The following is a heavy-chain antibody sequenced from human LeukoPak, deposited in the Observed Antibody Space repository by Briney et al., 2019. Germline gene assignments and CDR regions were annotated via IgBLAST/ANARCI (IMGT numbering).Heavy chain of an antibody. J-gene: IGHJ6*02. CDR2: ISYDGSNK. V-gene: IGHV3-30*18. D-gene: IGHD5-12*01. CDR3: AKDRVATIPKHYYYGMDV. CDR1: GFTFSSYS. Sequence: PGGSLRLSCAASGFTFSSYSMNWVRQAPGKGLEWVAVISYDGSNKYYADSVKGRFTISRDNSKNTLYLQMNSLRAEDTAVYYCAKDRVATIPKHYYYGMDVWGQGTTVTVSS.